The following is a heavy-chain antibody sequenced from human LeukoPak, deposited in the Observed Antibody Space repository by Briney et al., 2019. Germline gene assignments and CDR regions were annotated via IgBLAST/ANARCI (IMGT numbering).Heavy chain of an antibody. J-gene: IGHJ6*03. CDR3: AKKRGYYYYYMDV. V-gene: IGHV3-23*01. CDR2: ISGSGGST. CDR1: GFTFSSYA. Sequence: PGGSLRLSCAASGFTFSSYAMSWVRQAPGKGLEWVSAISGSGGSTYYADSVEGRFTISRDNSKNTLYLQMNSLRAEDTAVYYCAKKRGYYYYYMDVWGKGTTVTVSS.